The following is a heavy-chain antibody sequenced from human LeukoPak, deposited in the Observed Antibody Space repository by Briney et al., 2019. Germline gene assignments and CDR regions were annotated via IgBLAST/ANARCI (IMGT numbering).Heavy chain of an antibody. CDR1: GFTFSSFS. CDR3: TTEVYYYDSTGYYYGYFDY. V-gene: IGHV3-15*01. Sequence: PGGSLRLSCAASGFTFSSFSMSWVRQPPGKGLEWVGRIKRKTDGGTTDYAAPVKGRFTISRDESKNTLYLQMNSLKTEDTAVYYCTTEVYYYDSTGYYYGYFDYWGQGTLVTVSS. CDR2: IKRKTDGGTT. J-gene: IGHJ4*02. D-gene: IGHD3-22*01.